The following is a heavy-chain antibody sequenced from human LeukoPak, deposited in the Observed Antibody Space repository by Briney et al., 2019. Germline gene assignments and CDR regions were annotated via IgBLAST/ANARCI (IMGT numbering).Heavy chain of an antibody. CDR1: GGFISSGGYY. Sequence: SQTLSLTCTVSGGFISSGGYYWRWIRQHPGKGLEWIGYIYYSGSTYYNPSLKSRVTISVDTSNNQFSLKLSSVTAADTAVYYCARGASTTGTTCFDPWGQGTLVTVSS. J-gene: IGHJ5*02. V-gene: IGHV4-31*03. D-gene: IGHD1-1*01. CDR3: ARGASTTGTTCFDP. CDR2: IYYSGST.